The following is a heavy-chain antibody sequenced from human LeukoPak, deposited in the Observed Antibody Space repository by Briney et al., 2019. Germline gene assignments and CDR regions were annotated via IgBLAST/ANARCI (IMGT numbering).Heavy chain of an antibody. Sequence: GGSLRLSCAASGFTFRNYWMTWVRQAPGKGLEWVANMNQDGSEKYYVDSMKGRFTISRDNAKNSLYLQMSSLRAEDTAVYYCWRRDHWGQGTLVTVSS. CDR3: WRRDH. J-gene: IGHJ4*02. CDR1: GFTFRNYW. CDR2: MNQDGSEK. V-gene: IGHV3-7*01.